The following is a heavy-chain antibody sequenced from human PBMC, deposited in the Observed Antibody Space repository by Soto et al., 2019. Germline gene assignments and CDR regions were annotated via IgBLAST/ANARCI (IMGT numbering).Heavy chain of an antibody. Sequence: QVQLQESGPGLVKPSGTLSLTCAVSGGFIRSGNWWSWVRQSPGKGLEWIGEIFHSGSTNYNPSLKSRVTISMDKSKNQFSLNLTSMTAADMAVYYCARTEYGHWSAGGGYWGQVTLVTVSS. D-gene: IGHD4-17*01. CDR3: ARTEYGHWSAGGGY. CDR2: IFHSGST. V-gene: IGHV4-4*02. CDR1: GGFIRSGNW. J-gene: IGHJ4*02.